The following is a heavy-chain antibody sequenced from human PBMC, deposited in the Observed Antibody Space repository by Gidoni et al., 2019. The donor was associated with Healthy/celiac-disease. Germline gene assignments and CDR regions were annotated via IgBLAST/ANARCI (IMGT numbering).Heavy chain of an antibody. D-gene: IGHD1-26*01. Sequence: QVQLVESGGGVVQPGRSLRLSCAASGFTFSRYGMHWVRQAPGKGLEWVAVIWYDGSNKYYADSVKGRFTISRDNSKNTLYLQMNSLRAEDTAVYYCARDLRVGATRGWFDPWGQGTLVTVSS. V-gene: IGHV3-33*01. CDR2: IWYDGSNK. CDR1: GFTFSRYG. CDR3: ARDLRVGATRGWFDP. J-gene: IGHJ5*02.